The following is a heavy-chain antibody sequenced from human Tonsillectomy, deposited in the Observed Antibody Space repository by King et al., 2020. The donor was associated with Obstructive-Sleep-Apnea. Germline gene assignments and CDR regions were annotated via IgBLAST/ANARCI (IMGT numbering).Heavy chain of an antibody. CDR1: GFTFSNYA. V-gene: IGHV3-23*04. CDR2: LSGGGADT. J-gene: IGHJ4*02. D-gene: IGHD5-12*01. Sequence: QLVQSGGGLVQPGGSLRLSCAAWGFTFSNYAMTWFRQAPGKRLEWVSGLSGGGADTYYADSAKGRFTISRYNSKNTLYFQMTSLRVEDTAVYFCVKDGPEVTTMQGFFDFWGQGTLVTVSS. CDR3: VKDGPEVTTMQGFFDF.